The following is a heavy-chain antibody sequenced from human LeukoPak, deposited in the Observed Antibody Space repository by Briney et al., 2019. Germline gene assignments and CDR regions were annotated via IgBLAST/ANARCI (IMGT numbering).Heavy chain of an antibody. J-gene: IGHJ4*02. CDR3: ARVVPPLYYFDY. CDR2: TKHDGSEE. CDR1: GFTFISSW. D-gene: IGHD3-10*01. Sequence: GGSLRLSCAASGFTFISSWMSWVRQAPGKGLEWVANTKHDGSEEYYVDSVKGRFTISRDNAKSSLYLQFNSLRAEDTAVYFCARVVPPLYYFDYWGQGTLVTVSS. V-gene: IGHV3-7*01.